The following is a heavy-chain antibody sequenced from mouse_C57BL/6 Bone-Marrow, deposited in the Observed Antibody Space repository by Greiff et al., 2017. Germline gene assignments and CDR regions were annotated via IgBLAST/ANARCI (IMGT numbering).Heavy chain of an antibody. CDR2: IWWDDDK. J-gene: IGHJ4*01. Sequence: QVTLKESGPGILQPSQTLSLTCSFSGFSLSTFGMGVGWIRQPSGKGLEWLAHIWWDDDKSYNPALKSRLTISKDTSKKQVFLKIANVDTADTATDYCALIRWLLHGKMGDYWGQGTSVTGSS. CDR3: ALIRWLLHGKMGDY. CDR1: GFSLSTFGMG. V-gene: IGHV8-8*01. D-gene: IGHD2-3*01.